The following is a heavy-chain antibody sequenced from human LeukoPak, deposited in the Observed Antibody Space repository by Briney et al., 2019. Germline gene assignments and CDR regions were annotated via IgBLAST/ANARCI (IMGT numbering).Heavy chain of an antibody. J-gene: IGHJ4*02. CDR3: ARIFSYCGGDCYSRGIDY. CDR2: ISSSSSYI. CDR1: GFTFSSYS. V-gene: IGHV3-21*01. D-gene: IGHD2-21*02. Sequence: GGSLRLSCAASGFTFSSYSMNWVRQAPGKGLEWVSSISSSSSYIYYADSVKGRVTISRDNAKNSLYLQMNSLRAEDTAVYYCARIFSYCGGDCYSRGIDYWGQGTLVTVSS.